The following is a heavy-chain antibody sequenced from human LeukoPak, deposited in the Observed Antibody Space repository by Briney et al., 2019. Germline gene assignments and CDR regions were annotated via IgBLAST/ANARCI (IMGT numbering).Heavy chain of an antibody. CDR3: ASISYSSSRSY. Sequence: PGGSLRLSCAASGFTVSSNYMSWVRQTPGKGLEWVSAISGGGDITYYADSVTGRFTISRDNSKDTLFLQMHSLRPGDTAVYCCASISYSSSRSYWGQGTLVTVSS. V-gene: IGHV3-23*01. J-gene: IGHJ4*02. CDR2: ISGGGDIT. CDR1: GFTVSSNY. D-gene: IGHD6-13*01.